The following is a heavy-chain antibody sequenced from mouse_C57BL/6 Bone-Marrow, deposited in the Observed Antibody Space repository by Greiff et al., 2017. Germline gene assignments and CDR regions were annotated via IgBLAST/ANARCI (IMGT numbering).Heavy chain of an antibody. CDR3: SLDAYDDAIDY. J-gene: IGHJ4*01. CDR2: FHPYNDDT. Sequence: QVQLQQSGAELVKPGASVKMSCKASGYTFTTYPIKWVKQNPGKSLEWIGNFHPYNDDTKYNEKFKGKATLTVEKSSTTAYLELSLLTSDSSAVYYCSLDAYDDAIDYWGQGTSVTVSS. V-gene: IGHV1-47*01. D-gene: IGHD2-2*01. CDR1: GYTFTTYP.